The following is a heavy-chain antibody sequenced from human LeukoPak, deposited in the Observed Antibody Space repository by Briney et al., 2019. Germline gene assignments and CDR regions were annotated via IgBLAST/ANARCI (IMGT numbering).Heavy chain of an antibody. CDR2: ISYSGGST. CDR3: AKVDYGDYYFDY. D-gene: IGHD4-17*01. J-gene: IGHJ4*02. CDR1: GFTFSSYA. V-gene: IGHV3-23*01. Sequence: GGSLRLSCAASGFTFSSYAMSWVRQAPGKGLEWVSFISYSGGSTYYAGSVKGRFTISRDNSKNTLYLQMNSLRAEDTAVYYCAKVDYGDYYFDYWGQGTLVTVSS.